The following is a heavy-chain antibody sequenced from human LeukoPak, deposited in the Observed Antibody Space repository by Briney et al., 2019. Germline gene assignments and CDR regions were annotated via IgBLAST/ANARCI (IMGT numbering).Heavy chain of an antibody. CDR3: ARDLIQPFSPPDY. V-gene: IGHV3-7*01. J-gene: IGHJ4*02. CDR2: IKEDGNEK. CDR1: GFTFSSYG. Sequence: GGSLRLSCAASGFTFSSYGMHWVRQVPGKGLEWVANIKEDGNEKDYVDSVKGRFNIPRDNAKNPMYLQMNSLRAEDTAVYYCARDLIQPFSPPDYWGQGTLVTVSS.